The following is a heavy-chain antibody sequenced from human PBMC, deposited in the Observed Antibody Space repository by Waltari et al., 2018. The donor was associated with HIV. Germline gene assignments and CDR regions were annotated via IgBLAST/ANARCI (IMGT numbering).Heavy chain of an antibody. CDR2: IYYPGDT. J-gene: IGHJ6*02. Sequence: QVQLQQSGPGLVKPSETLTLTGTVSGDSINNYYWTWIRQPQGKGLEYIAYIYYPGDTNHIPSLKSRVILSLYTSKNQLFLKVTSMTAADTAVYYCVGVGLRSGGRGMDVWGQGTTVIVSS. V-gene: IGHV4-59*12. CDR1: GDSINNYY. D-gene: IGHD6-19*01. CDR3: VGVGLRSGGRGMDV.